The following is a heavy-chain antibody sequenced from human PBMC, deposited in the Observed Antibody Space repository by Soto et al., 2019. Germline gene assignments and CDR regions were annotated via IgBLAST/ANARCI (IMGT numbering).Heavy chain of an antibody. Sequence: ASVKVSCKASGDTSTSYYIHWVRQAPGQGLEWMGWINPTSGGTVYAQNFQDRVTMTRDTSISTAYMELGRLNSADTAVYYCAREPDDGDYWGYFFDSWGQGTPVTVSS. D-gene: IGHD4-17*01. J-gene: IGHJ4*02. CDR2: INPTSGGT. CDR1: GDTSTSYY. V-gene: IGHV1-2*02. CDR3: AREPDDGDYWGYFFDS.